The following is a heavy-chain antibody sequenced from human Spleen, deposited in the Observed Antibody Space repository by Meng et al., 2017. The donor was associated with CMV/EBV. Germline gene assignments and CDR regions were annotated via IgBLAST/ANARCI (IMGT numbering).Heavy chain of an antibody. V-gene: IGHV4-30-4*08. CDR3: ARGVVGATSGDY. Sequence: VELQGSGPGLVKASPPLSLPRTVLGGSISSGDYHWGWIPQPPGKGLEWIGYIYYRGSTYYNPSLKSRVTISVDTSKNQFSLKLSSVTAADTAVYYCARGVVGATSGDYWGQGTLVTVSS. D-gene: IGHD1-26*01. CDR1: GGSISSGDYH. CDR2: IYYRGST. J-gene: IGHJ4*02.